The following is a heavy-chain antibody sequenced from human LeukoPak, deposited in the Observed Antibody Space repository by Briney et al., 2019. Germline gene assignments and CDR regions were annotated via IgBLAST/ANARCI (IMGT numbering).Heavy chain of an antibody. CDR1: GFTFDDYA. CDR2: ISWNSGSI. J-gene: IGHJ4*02. Sequence: PGGSLRLSCAASGFTFDDYAMHWVRQAPGKGLEWVSGISWNSGSIGYADSVKGRFTISRDNAKNSLYLQMNSLRAEDMALYYCAKSYYYGSGGFFDYWGQGTLVTVSS. V-gene: IGHV3-9*03. CDR3: AKSYYYGSGGFFDY. D-gene: IGHD3-10*01.